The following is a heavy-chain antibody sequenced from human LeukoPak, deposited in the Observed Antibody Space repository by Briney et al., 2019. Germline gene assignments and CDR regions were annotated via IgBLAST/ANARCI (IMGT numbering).Heavy chain of an antibody. J-gene: IGHJ4*02. CDR1: GFTFSSYG. CDR3: AKDPYYYDSSGYWDY. CDR2: ISYDGSNK. Sequence: PGRSLRLSCAASGFTFSSYGMHWVRQAPGKGLERVAVISYDGSNKYYADSVKGRFTISRDNSKNTLYLQMNSLRAEDTAVYYCAKDPYYYDSSGYWDYWGQGTLVTVSS. V-gene: IGHV3-30*18. D-gene: IGHD3-22*01.